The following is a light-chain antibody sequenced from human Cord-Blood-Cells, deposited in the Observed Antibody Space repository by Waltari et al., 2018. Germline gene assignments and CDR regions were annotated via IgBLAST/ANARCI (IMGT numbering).Light chain of an antibody. Sequence: QSVLTQPPSASGTPGQRVTISCSGSSSNIGSNYVYWYQQLPGTAPKLLIYQKNQRPSGVPDRFSGSKSGTSASLAISGLRSEDEADYYCAAWDDSLSGLFGGGTKLTVL. V-gene: IGLV1-47*01. CDR2: QKN. CDR1: SSNIGSNY. CDR3: AAWDDSLSGL. J-gene: IGLJ3*02.